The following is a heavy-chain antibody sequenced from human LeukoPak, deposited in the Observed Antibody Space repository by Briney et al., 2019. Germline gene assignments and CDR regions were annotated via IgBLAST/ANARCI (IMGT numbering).Heavy chain of an antibody. CDR3: ARNPNGVVRLPDDAFDI. J-gene: IGHJ3*02. D-gene: IGHD3-3*01. V-gene: IGHV4-39*07. CDR1: GGSISSSSYY. Sequence: SETLSLTCTVSGGSISSSSYYWGWIRQPPGKGLEWIGSIYYSGSTYYNPSLKSRVTISVDTSKNQFSLKLSSVTAADTAVYYCARNPNGVVRLPDDAFDIWGQGTMVTVSS. CDR2: IYYSGST.